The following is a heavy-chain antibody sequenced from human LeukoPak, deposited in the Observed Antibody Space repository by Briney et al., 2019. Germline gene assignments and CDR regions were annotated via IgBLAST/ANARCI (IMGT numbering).Heavy chain of an antibody. Sequence: PSETLSLTCAVSGGSISSGGYSWSWIRQPPGKGLEWIGYIYYSGSTYYNPSLKSRVTISVDTSKNQFSLKLSSVTAADTAAYYCARSSGYYRYYFDYWGQGTLVTVSS. D-gene: IGHD3-22*01. V-gene: IGHV4-30-4*07. CDR3: ARSSGYYRYYFDY. J-gene: IGHJ4*02. CDR2: IYYSGST. CDR1: GGSISSGGYS.